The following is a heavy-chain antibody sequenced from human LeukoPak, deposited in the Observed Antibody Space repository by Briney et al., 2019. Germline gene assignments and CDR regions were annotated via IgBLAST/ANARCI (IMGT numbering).Heavy chain of an antibody. CDR1: GYSFTSYC. Sequence: ASVKVSCKASGYSFTSYCMHWVRQAPGQGLEWMGIITPSDGGTTYAQKFQGRVTMTRDTSTSTVYMELSSLRSEDTAMYFCARDPTVINSSRITIFGVVKSPHNWFDPWGQGTLVTVSS. J-gene: IGHJ5*02. V-gene: IGHV1-46*01. CDR3: ARDPTVINSSRITIFGVVKSPHNWFDP. D-gene: IGHD3-3*01. CDR2: ITPSDGGT.